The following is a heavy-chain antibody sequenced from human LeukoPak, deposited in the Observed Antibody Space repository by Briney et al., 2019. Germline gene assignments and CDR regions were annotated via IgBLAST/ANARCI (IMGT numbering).Heavy chain of an antibody. CDR1: GYSFTSYW. CDR3: ATVPRIPAVGNTEYFRH. Sequence: GESLKISCKGSGYSFTSYWIGWVRQMPGKGLEWMWSINPGDSDTRYSPSFQGQVTISVDKSISTAYLQWSSLEAPDTAMYFCATVPRIPAVGNTEYFRHWGQGTLVSVSS. J-gene: IGHJ1*01. V-gene: IGHV5-51*01. CDR2: INPGDSDT. D-gene: IGHD6-13*01.